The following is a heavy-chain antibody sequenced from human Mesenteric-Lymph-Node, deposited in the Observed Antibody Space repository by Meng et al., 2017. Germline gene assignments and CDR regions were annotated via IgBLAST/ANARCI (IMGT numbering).Heavy chain of an antibody. CDR2: IIHMFGTA. CDR3: ARPSRDVYQDAFDI. J-gene: IGHJ3*02. D-gene: IGHD5-24*01. CDR1: GGTFSSYA. Sequence: SVKVSCKASGGTFSSYAISWVRQAPGQGLEWMGGIIHMFGTANYAQKFQGRVTITADESSSIVYLELSSLRSEDTAVYYCARPSRDVYQDAFDIWGQGTMVTVSS. V-gene: IGHV1-69*13.